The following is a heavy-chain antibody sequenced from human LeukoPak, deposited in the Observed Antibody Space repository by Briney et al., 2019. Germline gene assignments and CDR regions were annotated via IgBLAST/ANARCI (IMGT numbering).Heavy chain of an antibody. J-gene: IGHJ4*02. Sequence: GGSLRLSCAASGFTFSSYAMSWVRQAPGKGLEWVSAISGSGGSTYYADSVKGRFTISRDNSKNTLYLQMNSLGVEDTALYYCAREAVAGRGFDYWGQGTLVTVSS. D-gene: IGHD6-19*01. CDR3: AREAVAGRGFDY. V-gene: IGHV3-23*01. CDR2: ISGSGGST. CDR1: GFTFSSYA.